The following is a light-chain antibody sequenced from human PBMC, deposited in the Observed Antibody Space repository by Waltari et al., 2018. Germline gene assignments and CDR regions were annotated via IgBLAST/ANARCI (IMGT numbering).Light chain of an antibody. CDR3: QQYGSSPRT. CDR2: AAS. V-gene: IGKV3-20*01. J-gene: IGKJ2*01. CDR1: QSVSSY. Sequence: EIVLTQSPGTLSSSPGETATLPCRASQSVSSYFAWYQQRPGQAPRLLIYAASSRATGIPDKFSGSGSGTDFTLTISRVEPEDFAMYYCQQYGSSPRTFGQGTKLEI.